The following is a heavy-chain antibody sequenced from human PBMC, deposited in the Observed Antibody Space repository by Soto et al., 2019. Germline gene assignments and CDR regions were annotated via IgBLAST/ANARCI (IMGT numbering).Heavy chain of an antibody. CDR1: GYTFTSYG. CDR3: ATDNGYASDY. D-gene: IGHD5-12*01. V-gene: IGHV1-18*01. J-gene: IGHJ4*02. CDR2: ISAYNGNT. Sequence: QVQLVQSGAEVKKPGASVKVSCKASGYTFTSYGISWVRQAPGQGFEWMGLISAYNGNTNYAQKLQGRGTMTPDTSTSTAYTELRSLRSDDTAVYYCATDNGYASDYWGQGTLVTASP.